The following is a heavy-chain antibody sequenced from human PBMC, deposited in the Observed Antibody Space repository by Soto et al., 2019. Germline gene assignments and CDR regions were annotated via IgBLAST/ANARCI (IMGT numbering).Heavy chain of an antibody. Sequence: VKVSCKASGYTFTGYYIHWVRQAPGQGLEWMGWINPNSGASNYAQKFQGRVTMTRDTSISTAYMELSRLRSDDTAVYYCARDLVSTIGDFDYWGLGTLVTVSS. CDR2: INPNSGAS. CDR3: ARDLVSTIGDFDY. J-gene: IGHJ4*02. D-gene: IGHD5-12*01. V-gene: IGHV1-2*02. CDR1: GYTFTGYY.